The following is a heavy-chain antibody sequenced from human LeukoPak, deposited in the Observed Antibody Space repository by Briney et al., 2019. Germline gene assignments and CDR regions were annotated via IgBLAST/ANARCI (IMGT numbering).Heavy chain of an antibody. J-gene: IGHJ4*02. CDR1: GFTFSSYW. CDR3: ARCHGSGSYMNY. D-gene: IGHD3-10*01. Sequence: GSLRLSCAASGFTFSSYWMSWVRQAPGKGLEWVANIKQDGSEKYYVDSVKGRFTISRDNAKNPLYLQMNSLRAEDTAVYYCARCHGSGSYMNYWGQGTLVTVSS. CDR2: IKQDGSEK. V-gene: IGHV3-7*01.